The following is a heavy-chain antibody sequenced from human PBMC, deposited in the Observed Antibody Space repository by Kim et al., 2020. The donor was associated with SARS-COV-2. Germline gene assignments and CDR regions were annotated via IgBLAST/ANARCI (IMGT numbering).Heavy chain of an antibody. CDR2: INHSGST. CDR1: GGSFSGYY. Sequence: SETLSLTCAVYGGSFSGYYWSWIRQPPGKGLEWIGEINHSGSTNYNPSLKSRVTISVDTSKNQFSLKLSSVTAADTAVYYCAREEHRRLDYWGQGTLVTV. J-gene: IGHJ4*02. V-gene: IGHV4-34*01. CDR3: AREEHRRLDY. D-gene: IGHD1-26*01.